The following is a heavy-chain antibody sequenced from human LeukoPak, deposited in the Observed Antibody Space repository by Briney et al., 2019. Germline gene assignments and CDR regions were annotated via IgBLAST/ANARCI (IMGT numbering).Heavy chain of an antibody. J-gene: IGHJ4*02. Sequence: GGSLRLSCAASGFTFSSYAMSWVRQAAGKGLEWVSAMSGSGGSTYYADSVKGRFAISRDNSKNTLYLQMNSLRAEDTAVYYCAKTHETYYYDSSGYFDYWGQGTLVTVSS. CDR2: MSGSGGST. D-gene: IGHD3-22*01. CDR3: AKTHETYYYDSSGYFDY. V-gene: IGHV3-23*01. CDR1: GFTFSSYA.